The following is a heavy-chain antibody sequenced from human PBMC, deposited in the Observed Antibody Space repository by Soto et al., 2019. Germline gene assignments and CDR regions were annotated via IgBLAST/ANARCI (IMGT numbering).Heavy chain of an antibody. V-gene: IGHV1-69*13. CDR1: GGLFSTYA. J-gene: IGHJ4*02. CDR2: IIPVFATT. CDR3: ARDSSGWPGHDY. Sequence: SVKVSCKASGGLFSTYAISWVRQAPGQGLEWMGGIIPVFATTYYAEKFEGRVTITADESTNTAYMELSSLRYEDTAVYYCARDSSGWPGHDYRGQGTLVSV. D-gene: IGHD6-19*01.